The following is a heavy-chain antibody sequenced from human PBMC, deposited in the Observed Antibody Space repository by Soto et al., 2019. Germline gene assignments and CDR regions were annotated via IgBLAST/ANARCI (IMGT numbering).Heavy chain of an antibody. V-gene: IGHV4-39*01. CDR3: ARLLDGLHFDY. J-gene: IGHJ4*02. Sequence: PSETLSLTCTVSGGSISSSSYYWGWIRQPPGKGLEWIGTIYYSGSTYYNPSLKSRVTISVDTSKNQFSLKLSSVTAADTAVYYCARLLDGLHFDYWGQGTMVTVSS. CDR1: GGSISSSSYY. D-gene: IGHD3-9*01. CDR2: IYYSGST.